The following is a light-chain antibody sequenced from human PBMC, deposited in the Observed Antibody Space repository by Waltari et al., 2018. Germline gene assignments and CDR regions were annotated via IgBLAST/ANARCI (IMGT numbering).Light chain of an antibody. Sequence: EIVLTQSPGTLSLCPGERATLSCRASQSVSSNYLAWYQQKPGQAPRLLIYGASSRATGIPDRFSGSGSVTDFTLTISRLEPEDFAVYYCQQYGSSPPYTFGQGTKLEI. CDR1: QSVSSNY. J-gene: IGKJ2*01. CDR2: GAS. V-gene: IGKV3-20*01. CDR3: QQYGSSPPYT.